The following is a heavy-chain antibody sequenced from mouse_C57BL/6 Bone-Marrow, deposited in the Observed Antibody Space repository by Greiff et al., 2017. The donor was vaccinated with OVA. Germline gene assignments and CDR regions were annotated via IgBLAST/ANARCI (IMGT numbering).Heavy chain of an antibody. D-gene: IGHD1-1*01. CDR2: IYPRSGNT. V-gene: IGHV1-81*01. CDR1: GYTFTSYG. Sequence: VQGVESGAELARPGASVKLSCKASGYTFTSYGISWVKQRTGQGLEWIGEIYPRSGNTYYNEKFKGKATLTADKSSSTAYMELRSLTSEDSAVYFCARSPYYYGSSPPVFAYWGQGTLVTVSA. CDR3: ARSPYYYGSSPPVFAY. J-gene: IGHJ3*01.